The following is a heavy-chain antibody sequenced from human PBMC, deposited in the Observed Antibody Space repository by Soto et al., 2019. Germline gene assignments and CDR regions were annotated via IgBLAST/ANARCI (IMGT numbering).Heavy chain of an antibody. CDR3: AKDLMIAARPSPFDY. Sequence: GGSLRLSCASSGFTFSSYAMSWVRQAPGKGLEWVSAISGSGGSTYYADSVKGRFTISRDNSKNTLYLQMNSLRAEDTAVYYCAKDLMIAARPSPFDYWGQGTLVTAPQ. V-gene: IGHV3-23*01. CDR1: GFTFSSYA. J-gene: IGHJ4*02. CDR2: ISGSGGST. D-gene: IGHD6-6*01.